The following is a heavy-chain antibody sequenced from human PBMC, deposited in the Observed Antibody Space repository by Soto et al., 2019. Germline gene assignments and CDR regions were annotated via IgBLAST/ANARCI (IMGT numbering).Heavy chain of an antibody. CDR2: ISAYNGNT. V-gene: IGHV1-18*01. J-gene: IGHJ4*02. CDR3: ARVVITTQDFDY. CDR1: GYTFTSYG. Sequence: ASVKVSCKASGYTFTSYGISWVRQAPGQGLEWMGWISAYNGNTKYAQKLQGRVTMTTDTSTSTAYMELSSLRSDDTAVYYCARVVITTQDFDYCGQGTLVTVSS. D-gene: IGHD3-22*01.